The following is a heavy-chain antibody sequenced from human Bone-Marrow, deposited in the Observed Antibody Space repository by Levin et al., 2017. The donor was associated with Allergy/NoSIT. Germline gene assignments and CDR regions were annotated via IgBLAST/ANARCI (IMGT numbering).Heavy chain of an antibody. J-gene: IGHJ6*02. CDR2: IIPILGIA. V-gene: IGHV1-69*04. Sequence: SVKVSCKASGGTFSSYAISWVRQAPGQGLEWMGRIIPILGIANYAQKFQGRVTITADKSTSTAYMELSSLRSEDTAVYYCARGTGEEAYYYGMDVWGQGTTVTVSS. D-gene: IGHD4-17*01. CDR3: ARGTGEEAYYYGMDV. CDR1: GGTFSSYA.